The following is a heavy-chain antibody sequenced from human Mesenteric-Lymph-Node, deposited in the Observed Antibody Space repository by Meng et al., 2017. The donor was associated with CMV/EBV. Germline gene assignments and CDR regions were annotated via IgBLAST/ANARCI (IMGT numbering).Heavy chain of an antibody. J-gene: IGHJ6*02. Sequence: SETLSLTCTVSGGSVSSDSSYWSWLRQPPGKGLEWIVHIYYSGSTKYNPSHKSRVTILVDTSNNQFSLKLSSVTAADTAVFYCGTGPYDISAYPYYDGMDVWGQGTTVTVSS. V-gene: IGHV4-61*01. D-gene: IGHD3-22*01. CDR1: GGSVSSDSSY. CDR3: GTGPYDISAYPYYDGMDV. CDR2: IYYSGST.